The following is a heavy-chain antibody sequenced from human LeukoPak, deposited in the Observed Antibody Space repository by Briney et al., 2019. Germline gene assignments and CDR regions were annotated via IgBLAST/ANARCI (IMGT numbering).Heavy chain of an antibody. CDR2: ISGSDGST. CDR3: AKGETTVTTAVMYYYYMDV. D-gene: IGHD4-11*01. J-gene: IGHJ6*03. CDR1: GFTFSSYA. Sequence: PGGSLRLSCAASGFTFSSYAMSWVRQAPGKGLEWVSAISGSDGSTYYADSVKGRFTISRDNSKNTLYLQMNSLRAEDTAVYYCAKGETTVTTAVMYYYYMDVWGKGTTVTVSS. V-gene: IGHV3-23*01.